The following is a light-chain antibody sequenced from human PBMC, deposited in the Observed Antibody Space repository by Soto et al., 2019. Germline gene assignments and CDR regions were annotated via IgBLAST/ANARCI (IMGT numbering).Light chain of an antibody. Sequence: DIQMTQSPSSLSASVGDRVTITCRASQSISSSLNWYQQKPGKAPKLLIYSASSLQSGVPSRFSGSGSGTDFTLTITCLQSEDFATYYCQQYYSYPATFGGGTKVDI. CDR2: SAS. CDR3: QQYYSYPAT. CDR1: QSISSS. J-gene: IGKJ4*01. V-gene: IGKV1-39*01.